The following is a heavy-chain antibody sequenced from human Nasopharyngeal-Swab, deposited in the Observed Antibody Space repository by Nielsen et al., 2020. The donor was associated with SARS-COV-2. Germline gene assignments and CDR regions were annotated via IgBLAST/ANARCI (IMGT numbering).Heavy chain of an antibody. V-gene: IGHV1-46*01. CDR1: GYTFTSYY. CDR3: ARVGYSYGYADY. CDR2: INPSGGST. Sequence: ASVKVSCKASGYTFTSYYMHWVRQAPGQGLEWMGIINPSGGSTSYAQKFQGRVTMTRDTSTSTVYMELSSLRSEDTAAYYCARVGYSYGYADYWGQGTLVTVSS. D-gene: IGHD5-18*01. J-gene: IGHJ4*02.